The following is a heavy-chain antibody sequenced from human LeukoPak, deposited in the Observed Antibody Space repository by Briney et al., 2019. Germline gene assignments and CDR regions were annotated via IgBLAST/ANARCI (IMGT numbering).Heavy chain of an antibody. CDR2: LSDGGHSS. V-gene: IGHV3-23*01. Sequence: GGSLRLSCAASGFTFSSYAMNWVRQAPGKGLEWVSSLSDGGHSSFYADSVKGRFTIYRDNSQNILYLQMNNLSGDDTALYYCAFSPLGFNYGYAYWGQGTLVTVSS. CDR3: AFSPLGFNYGYAY. J-gene: IGHJ4*02. CDR1: GFTFSSYA. D-gene: IGHD5-18*01.